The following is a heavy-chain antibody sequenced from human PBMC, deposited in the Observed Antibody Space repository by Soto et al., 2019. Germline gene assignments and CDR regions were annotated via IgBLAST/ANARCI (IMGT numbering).Heavy chain of an antibody. D-gene: IGHD2-8*01. CDR2: ARNKVASYTT. J-gene: IGHJ4*02. Sequence: EVQLVESGGGLVQPGGSLRLSCAASGFTFSDHYMDWVRQAPGKGLEWVGRARNKVASYTTSCAASVEGRFTISRDDSKNSLYLQMNSLKTEDTAVYFCARLMGTSFDLWGQGSLVTVSS. CDR1: GFTFSDHY. V-gene: IGHV3-72*01. CDR3: ARLMGTSFDL.